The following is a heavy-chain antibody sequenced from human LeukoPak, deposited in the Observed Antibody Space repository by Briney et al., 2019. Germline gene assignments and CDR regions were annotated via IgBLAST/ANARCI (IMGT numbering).Heavy chain of an antibody. CDR3: ARDPSNTSGWSPYFDF. V-gene: IGHV1-18*01. J-gene: IGHJ4*02. CDR1: GYTFTNHG. CDR2: ISCYNGDT. D-gene: IGHD6-19*01. Sequence: GASVKVSCKASGYTFTNHGIAWVRQAPGQGLEWMGWISCYNGDTRYGQKLQGRVTMSTDTSTTTAYMELTSPRSDDTAVYYCARDPSNTSGWSPYFDFWGQGTLVTVSS.